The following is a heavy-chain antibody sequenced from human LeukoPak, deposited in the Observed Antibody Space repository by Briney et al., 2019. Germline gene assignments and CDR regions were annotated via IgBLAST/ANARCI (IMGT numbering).Heavy chain of an antibody. Sequence: GGSLRLSCAASGFTFSTYWMTWVRQAPGKGLEWVANIKKDGSEKKYVDSVKGRFTISRDNAKNSLYLQMNSLRAEDTAVYYCAREGGSGWYSGWFDPWGQGTLVTVSS. CDR1: GFTFSTYW. CDR2: IKKDGSEK. D-gene: IGHD6-19*01. V-gene: IGHV3-7*01. J-gene: IGHJ5*02. CDR3: AREGGSGWYSGWFDP.